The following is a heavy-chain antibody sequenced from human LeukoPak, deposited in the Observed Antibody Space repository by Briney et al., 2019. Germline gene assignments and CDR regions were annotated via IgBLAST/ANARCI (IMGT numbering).Heavy chain of an antibody. V-gene: IGHV3-23*01. J-gene: IGHJ4*02. CDR1: GFTFSSYA. CDR2: ISGSGGST. D-gene: IGHD2-2*01. Sequence: GGSLRLSCAASGFTFSSYAMSWVRQAPGKGLEWVSAISGSGGSTYYADSVKGRFTISRDNSKNTLYLQMNSLRAEDTAVYYCAKGDAESCSSTSCPFDYWGQGTLDTVSS. CDR3: AKGDAESCSSTSCPFDY.